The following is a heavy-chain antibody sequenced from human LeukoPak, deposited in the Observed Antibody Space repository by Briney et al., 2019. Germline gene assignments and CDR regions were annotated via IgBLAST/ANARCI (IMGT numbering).Heavy chain of an antibody. J-gene: IGHJ3*02. D-gene: IGHD6-25*01. CDR3: ASSLYSSGSSLNSGAFDI. CDR1: GFTVSNKY. V-gene: IGHV3-53*01. CDR2: IYSGGTT. Sequence: GGSLRLSCAASGFTVSNKYMSWVRQAPGKGLEWVSVIYSGGTTYDADSVKGRFTISRDNSKNTLYLQMNSLSAEDTAVYYCASSLYSSGSSLNSGAFDIWGQGTMVTVSS.